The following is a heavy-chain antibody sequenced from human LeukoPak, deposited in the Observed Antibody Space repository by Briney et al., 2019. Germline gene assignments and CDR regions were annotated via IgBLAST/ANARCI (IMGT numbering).Heavy chain of an antibody. Sequence: GGSLRLSCAASGFTFSSYAMSWVRQAPGKGLEWVSAISGSGDSTYYADSVKGRFTISRDNSKNTLYLQMNSLRAEDTAVYYCATRRFGELTYWGQGTLVTVSS. J-gene: IGHJ4*02. CDR1: GFTFSSYA. D-gene: IGHD3-10*01. CDR3: ATRRFGELTY. V-gene: IGHV3-23*01. CDR2: ISGSGDST.